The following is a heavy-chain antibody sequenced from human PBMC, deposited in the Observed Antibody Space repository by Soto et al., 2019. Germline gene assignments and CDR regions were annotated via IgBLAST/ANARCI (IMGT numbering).Heavy chain of an antibody. CDR3: ASTRIPAVWYLH. CDR1: GGSISSYY. CDR2: IYHSGST. Sequence: SETLSLTCTVSGGSISSYYWSWIRQPPGKGLEWIGYIYHSGSTNYNPSLKSRATISVDTSKNQFSLNLSSVTAADTAVYYCASTRIPAVWYLHWGPGPLVTLSS. V-gene: IGHV4-59*01. J-gene: IGHJ4*02. D-gene: IGHD2-15*01.